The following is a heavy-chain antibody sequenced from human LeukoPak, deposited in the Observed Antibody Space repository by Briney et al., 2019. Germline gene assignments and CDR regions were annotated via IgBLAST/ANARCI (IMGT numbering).Heavy chain of an antibody. CDR1: GFSVGSHY. CDR3: AKLPIY. CDR2: IYIDGST. J-gene: IGHJ4*02. D-gene: IGHD4-23*01. Sequence: GGSLRLSCAASGFSVGSHYMTWVRQAPGQGLEWGSVIYIDGSTYYTDSVEGRFTIPKDNNQNTLYLQMNSLRPEDTAVYYCAKLPIYGGQGDLVTVSS. V-gene: IGHV3-66*02.